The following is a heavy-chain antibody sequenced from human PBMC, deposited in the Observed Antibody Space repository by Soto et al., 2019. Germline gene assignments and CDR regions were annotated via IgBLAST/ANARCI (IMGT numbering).Heavy chain of an antibody. CDR2: ISWNSGNI. V-gene: IGHV3-9*01. Sequence: DVQLVESGGGLVQPGRSLRLSCAASGFIFENSGMHWVRQAPGKGLEWVSGISWNSGNIGYADSVKGRFSISRDNAKKSLYLQMNSLRPGDTAFYFCVKAGVRDLIVEVPVYFDIWGLGTLVTVSS. CDR3: VKAGVRDLIVEVPVYFDI. D-gene: IGHD2-21*01. CDR1: GFIFENSG. J-gene: IGHJ4*02.